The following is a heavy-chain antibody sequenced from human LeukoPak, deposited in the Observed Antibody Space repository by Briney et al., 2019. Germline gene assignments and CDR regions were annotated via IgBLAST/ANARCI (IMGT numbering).Heavy chain of an antibody. V-gene: IGHV3-74*01. CDR2: ISGDGRST. J-gene: IGHJ3*02. D-gene: IGHD2-15*01. CDR3: ARDTLFCSGGYCYHDI. CDR1: GFTFSSYS. Sequence: GGSLRLSCAASGFTFSSYSMNWVRQAPGKGLEWVSRISGDGRSTSYADSVKGRFTISRDNAKNTMYLQMNSLRAEDTAVYYCARDTLFCSGGYCYHDIWGQGTMVTVSS.